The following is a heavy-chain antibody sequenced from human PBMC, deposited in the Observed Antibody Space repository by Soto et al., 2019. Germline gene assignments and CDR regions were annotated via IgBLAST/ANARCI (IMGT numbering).Heavy chain of an antibody. CDR1: GFTFSSYS. J-gene: IGHJ4*02. CDR2: ISYGSSYM. Sequence: PGGSLRLSCAASGFTFSSYSMNWVRQAPGKGLEWVSFISYGSSYMYQADSVKGRFTISRDNAKNSLYLQMNSLRAEDTAVYYCARQWVGYFDYWGQGTLVTVSS. D-gene: IGHD6-19*01. CDR3: ARQWVGYFDY. V-gene: IGHV3-21*01.